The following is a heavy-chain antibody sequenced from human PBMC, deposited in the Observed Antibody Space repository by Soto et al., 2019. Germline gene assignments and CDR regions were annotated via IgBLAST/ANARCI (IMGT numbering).Heavy chain of an antibody. CDR2: IGSKGETYAT. Sequence: EVQLVESGGGLVQPGGSLKLSCAASGFTFGASALQWVRQASGKGLEWLGRIGSKGETYATAYAASVKGRFTISRDDSKKKGYLAMDRLGSGDTAVYYCSRGDSGWFFNRGRGTLVT. CDR3: SRGDSGWFFN. D-gene: IGHD6-19*01. V-gene: IGHV3-73*02. J-gene: IGHJ4*02. CDR1: GFTFGASA.